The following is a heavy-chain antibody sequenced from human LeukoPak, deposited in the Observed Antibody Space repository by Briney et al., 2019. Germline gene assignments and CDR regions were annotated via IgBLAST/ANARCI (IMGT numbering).Heavy chain of an antibody. D-gene: IGHD2-15*01. Sequence: SETLSLTCAVYGGSFSGYYWSWIRQPPGKGLEWIGEINHSGSTNYNPSLKSRVTISVDTSKNQFSLKLSSVTAADTAVYYCARGLSAIVYWGQGTLVTVSS. CDR2: INHSGST. CDR3: ARGLSAIVY. CDR1: GGSFSGYY. J-gene: IGHJ4*02. V-gene: IGHV4-34*01.